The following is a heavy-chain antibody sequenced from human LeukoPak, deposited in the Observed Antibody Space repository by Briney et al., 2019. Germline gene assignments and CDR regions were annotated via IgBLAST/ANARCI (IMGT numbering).Heavy chain of an antibody. J-gene: IGHJ3*02. V-gene: IGHV3-11*01. Sequence: GGSLRLSCAASGFTFSDYYMVWIRQAPGKGLEWVSYIGGSGSITFYADSVKGRFTISRDNAKNSVYLQMNSLRAEDTAVYYCGRDFGLFGTKRSFDIWGQGTMVTVSS. CDR3: GRDFGLFGTKRSFDI. CDR2: IGGSGSIT. D-gene: IGHD1-7*01. CDR1: GFTFSDYY.